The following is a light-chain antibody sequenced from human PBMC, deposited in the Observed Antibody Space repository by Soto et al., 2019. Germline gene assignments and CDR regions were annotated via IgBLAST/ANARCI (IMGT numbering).Light chain of an antibody. CDR2: GAS. CDR1: QSVASRY. CDR3: QQYSTSVTWT. V-gene: IGKV3-20*01. J-gene: IGKJ1*01. Sequence: EIVLTQSPGTLSLSPGERATLSCRASQSVASRYLAWYQHKPGQAPRLLIYGASNRATGIPDRFSGSGSGTDFTLTISRLEPEDFAVYYCQQYSTSVTWTFGQGTKVEIQ.